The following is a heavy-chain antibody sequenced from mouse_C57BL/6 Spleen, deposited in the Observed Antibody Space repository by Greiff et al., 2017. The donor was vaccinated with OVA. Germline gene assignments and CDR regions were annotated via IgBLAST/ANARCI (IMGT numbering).Heavy chain of an antibody. J-gene: IGHJ2*01. Sequence: EVMLVESGGGLVKPGGSLKLSCAASGFTFSSYAMSWVRQTPEKRLEWVATISDGGSYTYYPDNVKGRFTISRDNAKNNLYLQMSHLKSEDTAMYYCARELDSSGYSFDYWGQGTTLTVSS. CDR2: ISDGGSYT. CDR1: GFTFSSYA. CDR3: ARELDSSGYSFDY. D-gene: IGHD3-2*02. V-gene: IGHV5-4*01.